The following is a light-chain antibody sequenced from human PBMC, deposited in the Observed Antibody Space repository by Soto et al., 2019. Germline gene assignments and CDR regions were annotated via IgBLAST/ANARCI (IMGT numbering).Light chain of an antibody. CDR3: QHYNSYSEA. Sequence: DIQMTQSPSTLSASVGDRVTIICRASQSISTWLAWYQLKPGKAPKLLIYDASTLEGGVPPRFSGSGSGTDFTLTISGLQPDDFATYYCQHYNSYSEAFGQGTKVDIK. CDR1: QSISTW. CDR2: DAS. V-gene: IGKV1-5*02. J-gene: IGKJ1*01.